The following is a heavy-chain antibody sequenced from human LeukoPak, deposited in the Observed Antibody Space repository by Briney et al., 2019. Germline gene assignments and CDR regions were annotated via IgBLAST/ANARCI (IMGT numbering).Heavy chain of an antibody. CDR3: ARGDGYSGYDYFDY. J-gene: IGHJ4*02. CDR2: IYYSGST. D-gene: IGHD5-12*01. CDR1: GGSISSSSYY. Sequence: PSETLSLTCTVSGGSISSSSYYWSWIRQPPGKGLEWIGYIYYSGSTNYNPSLKSRVTISLDTSKRQFSLKLTSVTAADTAVYYCARGDGYSGYDYFDYWGQGTLVTVSS. V-gene: IGHV4-61*01.